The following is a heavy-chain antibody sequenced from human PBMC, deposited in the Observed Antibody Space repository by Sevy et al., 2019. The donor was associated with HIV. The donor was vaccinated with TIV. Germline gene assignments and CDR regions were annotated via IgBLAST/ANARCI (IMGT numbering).Heavy chain of an antibody. J-gene: IGHJ4*02. CDR2: IIPIFGTA. CDR3: AVRYCSGGSCYWPFDY. CDR1: GGTFSSYA. V-gene: IGHV1-69*06. D-gene: IGHD2-15*01. Sequence: ASVKVSCKASGGTFSSYAISCVRQAPGQGLEWMGGIIPIFGTANYAQKFQGRVTITADKSTSTAYMELSSLRSEDTAVYYCAVRYCSGGSCYWPFDYWGQGTLVTVSS.